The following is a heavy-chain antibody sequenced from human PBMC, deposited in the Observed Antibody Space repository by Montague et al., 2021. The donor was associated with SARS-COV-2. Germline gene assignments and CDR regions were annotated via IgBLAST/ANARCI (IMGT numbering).Heavy chain of an antibody. V-gene: IGHV4-34*01. CDR2: INHSGST. D-gene: IGHD6-13*01. CDR1: GGSFSGYD. Sequence: SETLSLTCAVYGGSFSGYDWSWIRQSPGKGLEWIGEINHSGSTNYNPSLKSRVTISLDTSKNQFSLKLSSVTAADTAVYYCARRYSSSWTGDQYYFDYWGQGTLVTVSS. CDR3: ARRYSSSWTGDQYYFDY. J-gene: IGHJ4*02.